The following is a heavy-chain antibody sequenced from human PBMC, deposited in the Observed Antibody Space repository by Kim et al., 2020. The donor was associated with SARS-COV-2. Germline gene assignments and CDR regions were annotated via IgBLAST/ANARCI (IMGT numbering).Heavy chain of an antibody. Sequence: GGSLRLSCAASGFTFSSYGMHWVRQAPGKGLEWVAVISYDGDTKSYTDSVKGRFTISRDNSKNTLYLQMNSLRAEDTAVYYCAKDVSYYYNMDVWGQGTTVTVSS. CDR2: ISYDGDTK. J-gene: IGHJ6*02. CDR1: GFTFSSYG. V-gene: IGHV3-30*18. CDR3: AKDVSYYYNMDV.